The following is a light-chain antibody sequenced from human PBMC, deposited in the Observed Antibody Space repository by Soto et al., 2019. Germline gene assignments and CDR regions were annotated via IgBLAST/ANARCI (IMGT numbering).Light chain of an antibody. CDR1: QSVTTR. J-gene: IGKJ1*01. V-gene: IGKV3-20*01. Sequence: EIVMTESPATLSVSPGERATLSCRASQSVTTRLAWYQHKPGQAPRLLMSGASSRASGVPVRFSGSGSGTDFTLTISRLEPEDFALYYCQQYGRSPRTFGQGTKVDI. CDR2: GAS. CDR3: QQYGRSPRT.